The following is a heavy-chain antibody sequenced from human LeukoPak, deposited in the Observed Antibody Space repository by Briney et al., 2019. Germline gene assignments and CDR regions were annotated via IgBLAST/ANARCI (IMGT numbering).Heavy chain of an antibody. D-gene: IGHD3-22*01. Sequence: GGSLRLSCAASGFTFSDYYMSWIRQAPGEGLEWVSYISSSGSTIYYADSVKGRFTISRDNAKNSLYLQMNSLRAEDTAVYYCAKVLHDSSGYYLDYFDYWGQGTLVTVSS. J-gene: IGHJ4*02. CDR2: ISSSGSTI. CDR1: GFTFSDYY. V-gene: IGHV3-11*01. CDR3: AKVLHDSSGYYLDYFDY.